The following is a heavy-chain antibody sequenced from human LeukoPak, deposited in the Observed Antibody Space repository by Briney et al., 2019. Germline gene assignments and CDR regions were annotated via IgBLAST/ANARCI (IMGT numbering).Heavy chain of an antibody. CDR1: GGSISGYY. D-gene: IGHD3-16*01. J-gene: IGHJ4*02. CDR2: IYYTGTT. V-gene: IGHV4-59*01. CDR3: ARVVGGVGLDY. Sequence: KPSETLPLTCTVSGGSISGYYWTWIRQPPGEALEYIGCIYYTGTTNYNPSLNSRVTISVDTSKNQFALKLSSVTAADTAVYYCARVVGGVGLDYWGQGTLVTVSS.